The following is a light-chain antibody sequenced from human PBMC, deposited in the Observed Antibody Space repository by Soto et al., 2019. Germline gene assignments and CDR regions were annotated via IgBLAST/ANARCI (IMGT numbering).Light chain of an antibody. CDR1: QNVNKW. V-gene: IGKV1-5*01. CDR2: AAS. J-gene: IGKJ1*01. CDR3: QQYYSYPRT. Sequence: DIQMTQSPSTLSASVGDRVTITCRASQNVNKWLAWFQQRPGKAPKLLIYAASNLQNEVPSRFSGSGSGTDFTLTISSLQPEDFATYYCQQYYSYPRTFGQGTKVDIK.